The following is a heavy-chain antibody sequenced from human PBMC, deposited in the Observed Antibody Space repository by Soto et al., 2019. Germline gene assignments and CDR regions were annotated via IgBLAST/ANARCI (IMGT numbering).Heavy chain of an antibody. Sequence: QVQLQESGPGLVKPSQTLSLTCTVSGGSISSGGYYWSWIRQHPGKGLEWIGYIYYSGSTYYNPSFKIRVTISVDTSKNQSALKLSSVAAADTAVYYWARVRGGGPFHAWGQGTLVPVSS. D-gene: IGHD1-26*01. J-gene: IGHJ5*02. V-gene: IGHV4-31*03. CDR1: GGSISSGGYY. CDR3: ARVRGGGPFHA. CDR2: IYYSGST.